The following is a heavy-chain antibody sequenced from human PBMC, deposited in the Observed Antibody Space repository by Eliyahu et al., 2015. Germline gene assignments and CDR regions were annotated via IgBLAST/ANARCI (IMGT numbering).Heavy chain of an antibody. J-gene: IGHJ6*02. CDR2: IIPLLGTS. CDR1: GGDFKCYA. D-gene: IGHD4-11*01. Sequence: QVQLVQSGAEVKKPGSSVKVSCKLSGGDFKCYAFSWVRQAPGQGLEWMGRIIPLLGTSNFAQKFQGRVTIFADKSTNTAYMEVNSLRSEDTAVYYCARDDYSNLNFPYFYYGMDVWGQGTTVTVSS. V-gene: IGHV1-69*04. CDR3: ARDDYSNLNFPYFYYGMDV.